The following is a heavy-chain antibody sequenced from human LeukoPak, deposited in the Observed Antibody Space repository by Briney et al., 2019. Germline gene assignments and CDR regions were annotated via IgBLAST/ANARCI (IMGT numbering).Heavy chain of an antibody. CDR2: ISPNNGDT. J-gene: IGHJ6*04. D-gene: IGHD3-16*01. Sequence: ASVKVSCKASGYGFGAYYIHWVRLAPGQGLEWMGWISPNNGDTKYAEKFQGRVTVTRDMSITTAYLDLSNLKSDDTAIYYCARESRRFGGWGGMDVWGNGTTVTVSS. CDR1: GYGFGAYY. V-gene: IGHV1-2*02. CDR3: ARESRRFGGWGGMDV.